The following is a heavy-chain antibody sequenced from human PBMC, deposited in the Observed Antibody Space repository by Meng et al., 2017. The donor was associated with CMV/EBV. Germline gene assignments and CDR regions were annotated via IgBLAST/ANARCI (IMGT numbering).Heavy chain of an antibody. Sequence: GSLKISCAASGFTFSSYAMHWVRQAPGMGLEWVAVISYDGSNKYYADSVKGRFTISRDNSKNTLYLQMNSLRAEDTAVYYCARDTSWGNWYFDLWGRGTLVTVSS. CDR1: GFTFSSYA. CDR2: ISYDGSNK. D-gene: IGHD3-16*01. CDR3: ARDTSWGNWYFDL. V-gene: IGHV3-30*04. J-gene: IGHJ2*01.